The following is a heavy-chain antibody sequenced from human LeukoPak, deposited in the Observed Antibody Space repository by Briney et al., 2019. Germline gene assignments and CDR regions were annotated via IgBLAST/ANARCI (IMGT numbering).Heavy chain of an antibody. V-gene: IGHV1-46*01. J-gene: IGHJ4*02. CDR2: IDPSGGST. CDR1: GYTFANYY. Sequence: ASVKVSCKASGYTFANYYMHWVRQAPGQGLEWMGIIDPSGGSTSCAQKFQGRVTMTRDTSTSTVYMELSSLRFEDTAVYYCARNREGPGLGNFDYWGQGTLVTVSS. CDR3: ARNREGPGLGNFDY. D-gene: IGHD1-26*01.